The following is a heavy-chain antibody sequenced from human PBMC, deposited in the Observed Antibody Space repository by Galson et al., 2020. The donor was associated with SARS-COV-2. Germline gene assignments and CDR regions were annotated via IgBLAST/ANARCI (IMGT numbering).Heavy chain of an antibody. CDR3: AHRRERGLGGGLNY. D-gene: IGHD1-26*01. J-gene: IGHJ4*02. CDR1: GFSLSPSRVG. Sequence: SGPTLLKPTQTLTLTCTFSGFSLSPSRVGVGWIRQPPGPALEWLALIHWDDDKRYSPSLKSRLTITKDTSKNQVVLTMTNTDPADTATDYCAHRRERGLGGGLNYWGQGTLVTVSS. CDR2: IHWDDDK. V-gene: IGHV2-5*02.